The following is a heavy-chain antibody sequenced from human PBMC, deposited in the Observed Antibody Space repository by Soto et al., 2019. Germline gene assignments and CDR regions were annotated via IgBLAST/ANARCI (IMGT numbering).Heavy chain of an antibody. Sequence: QVQLQQWGAGLLKPSETLSLTCAVYGGSFSGYYWSWIRQPPGKGLEWIGEINHSGSTNYNPSLKSLVTISVDTSKNQFSLKLSSVSAADTAVYYCATGRGVRGVIITTYYYYGLDVWGQGTTVTVSS. D-gene: IGHD3-10*01. CDR3: ATGRGVRGVIITTYYYYGLDV. V-gene: IGHV4-34*01. CDR2: INHSGST. J-gene: IGHJ6*02. CDR1: GGSFSGYY.